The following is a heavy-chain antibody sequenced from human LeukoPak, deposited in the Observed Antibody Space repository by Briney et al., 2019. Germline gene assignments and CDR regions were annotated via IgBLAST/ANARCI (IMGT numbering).Heavy chain of an antibody. Sequence: SETLSLTCTVSGGSISSYHWSWIRQPPGKGLEWIGYIYYSGSTNYNPSLKSRVTISVDTSKNQFSLKLSSVTAADTAVYYCARQDTATEGLVFDYWGQGTLVAVSS. CDR3: ARQDTATEGLVFDY. CDR1: GGSISSYH. J-gene: IGHJ4*02. CDR2: IYYSGST. V-gene: IGHV4-59*08. D-gene: IGHD5-18*01.